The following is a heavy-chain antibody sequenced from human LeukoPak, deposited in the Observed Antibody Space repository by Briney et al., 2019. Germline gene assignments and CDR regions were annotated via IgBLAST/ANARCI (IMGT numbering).Heavy chain of an antibody. CDR3: AAMVIRGVY. Sequence: ASVKASCKVSGYTFSELSMHWVRQAPGKGLEWMGGFDPEDGETIYAQKFQGRVTMTEDTSTDTAYMEMSSLTSEDTAVYYCAAMVIRGVYWGQGTLVTVSS. D-gene: IGHD3-22*01. CDR1: GYTFSELS. V-gene: IGHV1-24*01. J-gene: IGHJ4*02. CDR2: FDPEDGET.